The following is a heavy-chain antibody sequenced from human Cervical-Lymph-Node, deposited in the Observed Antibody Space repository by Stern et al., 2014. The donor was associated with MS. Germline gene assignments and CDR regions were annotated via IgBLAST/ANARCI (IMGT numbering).Heavy chain of an antibody. D-gene: IGHD2-8*01. J-gene: IGHJ4*02. Sequence: MQLVESGTEVKEPGSSVKVSCKASGGTFSDYAINWVRQAPGQGLEWMGRIIPILGEADYAENFQGRVTITADKTTTTAYMEMSSLRSDDTAVYYCARNDCSNDVCQAFDHWGQGTLVTVSS. CDR3: ARNDCSNDVCQAFDH. CDR2: IIPILGEA. CDR1: GGTFSDYA. V-gene: IGHV1-69*09.